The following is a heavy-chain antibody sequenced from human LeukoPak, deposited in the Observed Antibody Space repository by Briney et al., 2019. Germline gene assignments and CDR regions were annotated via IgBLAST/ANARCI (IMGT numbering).Heavy chain of an antibody. J-gene: IGHJ4*02. Sequence: SETLSLTCTVSGGSISSSSYYWGWIRQPPGKGLEWIGSIYYSGSTYYNPSLKSRVTISVDTSKNQFSLKLSSVTAADTAVYYCARAPYSSSWYSGHRYNDYWGQGTLVTVSS. V-gene: IGHV4-39*01. D-gene: IGHD6-13*01. CDR2: IYYSGST. CDR1: GGSISSSSYY. CDR3: ARAPYSSSWYSGHRYNDY.